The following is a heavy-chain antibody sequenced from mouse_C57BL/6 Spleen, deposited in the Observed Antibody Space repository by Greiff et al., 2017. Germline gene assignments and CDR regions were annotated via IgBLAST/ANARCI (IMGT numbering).Heavy chain of an antibody. D-gene: IGHD2-3*01. CDR3: ARSGWLLPLLAMDY. CDR2: IYPRSGNT. CDR1: GYTFTSYG. V-gene: IGHV1-81*01. J-gene: IGHJ4*01. Sequence: VQLQQSGAELARPGASVKLSCKASGYTFTSYGISWVKQRTGQGLEWIGEIYPRSGNTYYNEKFKGKATLTADKSSSKAYMGLRSLTSEDSAVYFCARSGWLLPLLAMDYWGQGTSVTVSS.